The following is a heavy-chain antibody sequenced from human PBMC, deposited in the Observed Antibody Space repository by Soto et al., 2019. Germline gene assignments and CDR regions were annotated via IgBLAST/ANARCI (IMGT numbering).Heavy chain of an antibody. CDR3: AHLVVDGSTYYFDS. CDR1: GFSLSTSGVG. D-gene: IGHD1-26*01. J-gene: IGHJ4*02. Sequence: QITLKESGPTLVKPTQTLTLTCTFSGFSLSTSGVGVGWIRQPPGKALEWLTFIYWDDDKRNSPILKSRLTITKDTSKNPVGLTMTNMDPVDTATYYCAHLVVDGSTYYFDSWGKGTLVTVSS. CDR2: IYWDDDK. V-gene: IGHV2-5*02.